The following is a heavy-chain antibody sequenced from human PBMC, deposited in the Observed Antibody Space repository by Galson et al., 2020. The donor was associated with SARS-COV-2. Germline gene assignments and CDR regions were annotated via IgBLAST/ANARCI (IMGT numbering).Heavy chain of an antibody. D-gene: IGHD3-3*01. CDR2: INHSGST. Sequence: SETLSLTCAVYGGSFSGYYWSWIRQPPGKGLEWIGEINHSGSTNYHPSLKSRVTTSVDTSKNQFSLMLSSVTAADTAVYYCARGRVGTIFGGVSIRNGMDVSGQGTTV. V-gene: IGHV4-34*01. CDR3: ARGRVGTIFGGVSIRNGMDV. J-gene: IGHJ6*02. CDR1: GGSFSGYY.